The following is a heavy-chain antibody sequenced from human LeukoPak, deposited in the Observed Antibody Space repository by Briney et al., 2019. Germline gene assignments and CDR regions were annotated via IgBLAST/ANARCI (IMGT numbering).Heavy chain of an antibody. CDR1: GFTFTTYS. V-gene: IGHV3-30-3*01. CDR3: IRELYNYGMDA. Sequence: GGSLRLSCAASGFTFTTYSMHWVRQAPGKGLEWVAAISNDGDKKYYADSVKGQFTISRDNSKNTLYLQMNDLRAEDTAVYYCIRELYNYGMDAWGHGTTVTVSS. CDR2: ISNDGDKK. J-gene: IGHJ6*02.